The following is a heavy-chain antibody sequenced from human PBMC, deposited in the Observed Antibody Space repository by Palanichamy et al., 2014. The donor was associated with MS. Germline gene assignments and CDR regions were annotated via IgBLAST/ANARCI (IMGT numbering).Heavy chain of an antibody. CDR3: AKAPNWNDGVSYFDY. CDR2: MSGSGGTT. V-gene: IGHV3-23*01. J-gene: IGHJ4*02. D-gene: IGHD1-1*01. CDR1: GFTFTSYA. Sequence: EVQLLESGGGLVQPGGSLRLSCAGSGFTFTSYAMNWGPPGSREGGWSGVSTMSGSGGTTYYADSVKGRFTISRDNSKNTVSLQMNSLRAEDTAVYYCAKAPNWNDGVSYFDYWGQGTLVTVSS.